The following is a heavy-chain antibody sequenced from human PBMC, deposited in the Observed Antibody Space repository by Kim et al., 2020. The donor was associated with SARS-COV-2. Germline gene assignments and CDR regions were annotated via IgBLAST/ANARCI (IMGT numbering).Heavy chain of an antibody. CDR2: GNHSDST. D-gene: IGHD1-26*01. V-gene: IGHV4-34*01. CDR1: GGSFSGDY. J-gene: IGHJ3*02. CDR3: SRSRVGRGGIFAI. Sequence: SETLSLTCAVYGGSFSGDYCCWSCHPQHTGLDWVGEGNHSDSTNYNPSPKLQVTITVATSKNQISLTLSPVTATDADVYYCSRSRVGRGGIFAIWNEGK.